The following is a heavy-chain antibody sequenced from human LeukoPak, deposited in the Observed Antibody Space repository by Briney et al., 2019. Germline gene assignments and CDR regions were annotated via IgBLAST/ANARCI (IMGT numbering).Heavy chain of an antibody. CDR3: ATYYYDSSGLY. J-gene: IGHJ4*02. CDR2: IRHDGSNK. D-gene: IGHD3-22*01. Sequence: GGSLRLSCAASGFTFSSYGMHWVRQAPGKGLEWVAFIRHDGSNKYYADSVKGRFTISRDNSKNTLFLQMNSLRAEDTAVYYCATYYYDSSGLYWGQGTLVTVSS. CDR1: GFTFSSYG. V-gene: IGHV3-30*02.